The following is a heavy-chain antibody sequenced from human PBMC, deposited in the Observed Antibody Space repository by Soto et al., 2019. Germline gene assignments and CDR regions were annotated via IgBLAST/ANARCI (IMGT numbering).Heavy chain of an antibody. V-gene: IGHV1-18*01. J-gene: IGHJ4*02. Sequence: QVQLVQSGAEVKKPGASVKVSCKASGYTFTSYGISWVRQAPGQGLEWMGWISAYNGNTKYAQKLQGRVTMTTDTSTSTADLEMRSLRSAATSVYYCAREPNFIDYWGQGTLVTVSS. D-gene: IGHD7-27*01. CDR2: ISAYNGNT. CDR3: AREPNFIDY. CDR1: GYTFTSYG.